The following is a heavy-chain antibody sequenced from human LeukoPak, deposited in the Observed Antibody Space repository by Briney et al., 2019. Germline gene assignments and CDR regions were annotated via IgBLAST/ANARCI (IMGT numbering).Heavy chain of an antibody. J-gene: IGHJ5*02. D-gene: IGHD3-10*01. CDR2: IYYSGST. V-gene: IGHV4-31*03. CDR1: GGSISSGGYY. Sequence: SQTLSLTCTVSGGSISSGGYYWSWIRQHSGKGLEWIGYIYYSGSTYYNPSLKSRVTISVDTSKNQFSLKLSSVTAADTAVYYCARDRYYYGSGENWFDPWGQGTLVTVSS. CDR3: ARDRYYYGSGENWFDP.